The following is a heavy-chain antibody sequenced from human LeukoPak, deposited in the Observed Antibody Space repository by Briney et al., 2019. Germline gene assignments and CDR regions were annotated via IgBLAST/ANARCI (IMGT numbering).Heavy chain of an antibody. CDR2: IKQDGSEK. V-gene: IGHV3-7*01. Sequence: GGSLRLSCAASGFTFISYWMSWVRQAPGKGLEWVANIKQDGSEKYYVDSVKGRFTISRDNAKNSLYLQMNSLRAEDTAVYYCARVGRGSSLDYWGQGTLVTVSS. D-gene: IGHD6-13*01. CDR1: GFTFISYW. CDR3: ARVGRGSSLDY. J-gene: IGHJ4*02.